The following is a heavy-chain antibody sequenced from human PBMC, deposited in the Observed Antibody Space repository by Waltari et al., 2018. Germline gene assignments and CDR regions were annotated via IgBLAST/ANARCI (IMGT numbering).Heavy chain of an antibody. CDR1: GGSFSGYY. V-gene: IGHV4-34*01. CDR2: INHSGST. J-gene: IGHJ4*02. CDR3: ARGAGGYSYGRLFDY. Sequence: QVQLQQWGAGLLQPSETLSLYCAVYGGSFSGYYWSWIRQPPGKGLEWIGEINHSGSTNYTPSLKSRVTISVDTSKNQCSLKLSSVTAADTAVYYCARGAGGYSYGRLFDYWGQGTLVTVSS. D-gene: IGHD5-18*01.